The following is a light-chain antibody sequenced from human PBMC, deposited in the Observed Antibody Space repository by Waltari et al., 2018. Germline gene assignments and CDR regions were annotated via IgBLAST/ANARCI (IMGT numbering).Light chain of an antibody. Sequence: QSALPQPASVSGSPGQSITIPCSGIGIAAGASHYVSWHQHPPGKAPQVIIYDVTNRPAGVSDRFSASKSANTASLTISRLQPEDEADYYCSSQTLDGLILFGGGTRLTVL. CDR1: GIAAGASHY. V-gene: IGLV2-14*03. J-gene: IGLJ2*01. CDR2: DVT. CDR3: SSQTLDGLIL.